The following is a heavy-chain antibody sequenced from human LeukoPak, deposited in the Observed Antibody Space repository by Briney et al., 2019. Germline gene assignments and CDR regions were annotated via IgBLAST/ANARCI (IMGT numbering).Heavy chain of an antibody. CDR1: GFTFSSYS. CDR3: ARPSAGAGTAAYYYYYYMDV. V-gene: IGHV3-21*01. Sequence: PGGSLRLSCAASGFTFSSYSMNWVRQAPGKGLEWVSSISSSSSYIYYADSVKGRFTISRDNSKNTLYLQMNSLRAEDTAVYYCARPSAGAGTAAYYYYYYMDVWGKGTTVTVSS. D-gene: IGHD6-19*01. CDR2: ISSSSSYI. J-gene: IGHJ6*03.